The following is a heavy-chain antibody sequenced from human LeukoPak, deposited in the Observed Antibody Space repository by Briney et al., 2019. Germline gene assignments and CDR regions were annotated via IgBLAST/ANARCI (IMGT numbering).Heavy chain of an antibody. D-gene: IGHD4-23*01. Sequence: SETLSLTCTVSGGSISSSSYYWSWIRQPPGKGLEWIGEINHSVSTNYNPSLKSRVTISVDTPKNQFSLKLASVNAADTAVYYCAGIKTAGNAYYYGLDVWGQGTTVTVSS. V-gene: IGHV4-39*07. CDR2: INHSVST. CDR3: AGIKTAGNAYYYGLDV. CDR1: GGSISSSSYY. J-gene: IGHJ6*02.